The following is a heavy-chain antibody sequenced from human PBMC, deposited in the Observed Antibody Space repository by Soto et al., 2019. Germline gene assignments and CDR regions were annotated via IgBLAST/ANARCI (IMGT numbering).Heavy chain of an antibody. Sequence: ASVKVSCKASGYTFTIYGISWVLQAPGQGLEWMGWISVYNGNTNYAQKLQGRVTMTTDTSTSTAYMELRSLRSDDTAVYYCAREGAAAGKDYMDVWGNGTTVTVSS. J-gene: IGHJ6*03. CDR1: GYTFTIYG. V-gene: IGHV1-18*01. D-gene: IGHD6-13*01. CDR3: AREGAAAGKDYMDV. CDR2: ISVYNGNT.